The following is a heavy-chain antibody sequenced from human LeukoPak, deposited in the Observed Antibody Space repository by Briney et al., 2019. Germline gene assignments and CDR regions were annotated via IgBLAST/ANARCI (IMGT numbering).Heavy chain of an antibody. D-gene: IGHD6-13*01. V-gene: IGHV3-23*01. J-gene: IGHJ4*02. CDR3: AEEGYSSSWNADFDY. Sequence: PGGSLRLSCAASGFTFSSYAMSWVRQAPGKGLEWVSAISGSGGSTYYADSVKGRFTISRDNSKNTLYLQMNSLRAEDTAVYYCAEEGYSSSWNADFDYWGQGTLVIVSS. CDR1: GFTFSSYA. CDR2: ISGSGGST.